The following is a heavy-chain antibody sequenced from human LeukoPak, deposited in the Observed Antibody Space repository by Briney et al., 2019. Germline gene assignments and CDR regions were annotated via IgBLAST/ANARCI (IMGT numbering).Heavy chain of an antibody. D-gene: IGHD2-15*01. CDR1: GYTFTSYG. V-gene: IGHV1-18*01. Sequence: GASVKVSCTASGYTFTSYGISWVRQAPGQGLEWMGWISAYNGKTNYAQKLQGRVTMTTDTSTSTAYMELRSLRSDDTAVYYCARDPPRIVVVVAATNYYGMDVWGQGTTVTVSS. J-gene: IGHJ6*02. CDR2: ISAYNGKT. CDR3: ARDPPRIVVVVAATNYYGMDV.